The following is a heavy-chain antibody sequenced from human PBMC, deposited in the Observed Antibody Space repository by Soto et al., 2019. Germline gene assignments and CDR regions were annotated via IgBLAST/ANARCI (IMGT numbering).Heavy chain of an antibody. CDR3: GCGRNFFVY. Sequence: EVQLVESGGGLVQPGGSLRLPCAASGFTFSTYWMTWVRQPPGKGLEWVASINQDGSERYYVDSVRGRFTISRDNAKKSLYLQMNSLRAEDTAVYYCGCGRNFFVYWGQGTLVTVSP. D-gene: IGHD1-26*01. V-gene: IGHV3-7*01. J-gene: IGHJ4*02. CDR1: GFTFSTYW. CDR2: INQDGSER.